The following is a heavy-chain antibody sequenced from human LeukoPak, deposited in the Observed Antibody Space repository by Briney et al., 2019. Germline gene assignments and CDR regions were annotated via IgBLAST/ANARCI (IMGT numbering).Heavy chain of an antibody. D-gene: IGHD3-22*01. CDR2: ISGSGGTT. J-gene: IGHJ1*01. CDR1: GFAVSGNH. CDR3: AKEEGYYYDSGGYYVEYFQH. V-gene: IGHV3-23*01. Sequence: GGSLRLSCAASGFAVSGNHMTWVRQAPGKGLEWVSAISGSGGTTYYADSVKGRFTFSRDNSKNTLYLQMNSLRAEDTAVYYCAKEEGYYYDSGGYYVEYFQHWGQGTLVTVSS.